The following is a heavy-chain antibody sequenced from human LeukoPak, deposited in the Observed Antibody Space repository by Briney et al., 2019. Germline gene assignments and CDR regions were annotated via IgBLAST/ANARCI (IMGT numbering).Heavy chain of an antibody. CDR1: GFTVSSNY. V-gene: IGHV3-23*01. Sequence: LPGGSLRLSCAASGFTVSSNYMSWVRQAPGKGLEWVSAISGSGGSTYYADSVKGRFTISRDNSKNTLYPQMNSLRAEDTAVYYCAKGHYDYAWVPWGQGTLVTVSS. CDR3: AKGHYDYAWVP. CDR2: ISGSGGST. D-gene: IGHD3-16*01. J-gene: IGHJ5*02.